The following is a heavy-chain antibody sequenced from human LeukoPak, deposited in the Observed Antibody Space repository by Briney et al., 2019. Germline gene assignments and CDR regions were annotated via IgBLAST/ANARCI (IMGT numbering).Heavy chain of an antibody. CDR1: GFTFGDYT. CDR2: ISDSSSTI. D-gene: IGHD3-9*01. Sequence: GGSLRLSCTASGFTFGDYTMSWVRQAPGKGLEWVSYISDSSSTIYYADSVKGRLTISRDNAKNSLYLQMNSLRAEDTAVYYCARWGATGYGDYWGQGTLVTVSS. V-gene: IGHV3-48*04. CDR3: ARWGATGYGDY. J-gene: IGHJ4*02.